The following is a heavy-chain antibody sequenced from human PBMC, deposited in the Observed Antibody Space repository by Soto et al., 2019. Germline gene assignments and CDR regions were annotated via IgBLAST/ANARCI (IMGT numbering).Heavy chain of an antibody. D-gene: IGHD3-22*01. CDR2: IDPSDSQT. J-gene: IGHJ4*02. CDR1: GYSFAGYW. V-gene: IGHV5-10-1*01. Sequence: GXSVKISCKGSGYSFAGYWITWVRQKPGKGLEWMGRIDPSDSQTYYSPSFRGHVTISVTKSITTVFLQWSSLRASDTAMYYCARQIYDSDTGPNFQYYFDSWGQGTPVTVPS. CDR3: ARQIYDSDTGPNFQYYFDS.